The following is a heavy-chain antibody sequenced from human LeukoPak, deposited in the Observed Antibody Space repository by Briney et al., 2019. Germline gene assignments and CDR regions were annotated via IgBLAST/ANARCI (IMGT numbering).Heavy chain of an antibody. CDR1: GGSISSSSYY. V-gene: IGHV4-39*01. D-gene: IGHD3-3*01. CDR3: ARSTGHTIFGVVILGWFDP. Sequence: SETLSLTCTVSGGSISSSSYYWGWIRQPPGKGLEWIGSIYYSGSTYYNPSLKSRVTISVDTSKNQFSLKLSSVTAADTAVYYCARSTGHTIFGVVILGWFDPWGQGTLVTVSS. J-gene: IGHJ5*02. CDR2: IYYSGST.